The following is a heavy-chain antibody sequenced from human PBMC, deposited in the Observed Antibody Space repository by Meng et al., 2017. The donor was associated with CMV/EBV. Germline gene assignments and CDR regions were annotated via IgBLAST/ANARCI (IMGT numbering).Heavy chain of an antibody. Sequence: GGSLRLSCAASGFTFSSYAMHWVRQAPGKGLEWVAVISYDGSNKYYADSVKGRFTISRDNSKNTLYLQMHSLRAEDTAVYYCARAKMNWNVIDAFDIWGQGTMVTVSS. D-gene: IGHD1-1*01. CDR1: GFTFSSYA. J-gene: IGHJ3*02. V-gene: IGHV3-30-3*01. CDR2: ISYDGSNK. CDR3: ARAKMNWNVIDAFDI.